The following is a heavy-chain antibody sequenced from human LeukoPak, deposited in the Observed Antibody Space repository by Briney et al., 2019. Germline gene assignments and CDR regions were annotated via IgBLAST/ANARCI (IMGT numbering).Heavy chain of an antibody. CDR2: IKSKTDGGTT. CDR3: TTGKVGARGEAFDI. V-gene: IGHV3-15*01. Sequence: GGSLRLSCAATGLIFSDSAIHWVRQAPGKGLEWVGHIKSKTDGGTTDYAAPVKGRFTISRDDSKNTLYLQMNSLKTEDTAGYYCTTGKVGARGEAFDIWGQGTMVTVSS. J-gene: IGHJ3*02. D-gene: IGHD1-26*01. CDR1: GLIFSDSA.